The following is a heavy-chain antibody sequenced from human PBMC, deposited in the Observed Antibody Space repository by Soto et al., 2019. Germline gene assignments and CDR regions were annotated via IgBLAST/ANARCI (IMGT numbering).Heavy chain of an antibody. CDR1: GFTFSSYS. J-gene: IGHJ4*02. CDR3: AKSYDFWSGYYTLPDY. D-gene: IGHD3-3*01. Sequence: GGSLRLSCAASGFTFSSYSMNWVRQAPGKGLEWVSYISSSSSTIYYADSVKGRFTISRDNAKNSLYLQMNSLRAEDTAVYYCAKSYDFWSGYYTLPDYWGQGTLVTVSS. V-gene: IGHV3-48*01. CDR2: ISSSSSTI.